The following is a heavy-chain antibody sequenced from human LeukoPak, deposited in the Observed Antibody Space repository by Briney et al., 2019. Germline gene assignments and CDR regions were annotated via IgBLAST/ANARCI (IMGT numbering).Heavy chain of an antibody. CDR2: IKQDGSEK. J-gene: IGHJ4*02. Sequence: PGGSLRLSCAASGFTFSSYSMSWVRQAPGKGLEWVANIKQDGSEKYYVDSVNGRFTISRDNAKNSLYLQMNSLRAEDTAVYYCASQYLYYYGYYRGYFDYWGQGTLVTVSS. CDR1: GFTFSSYS. V-gene: IGHV3-7*01. D-gene: IGHD3-10*01. CDR3: ASQYLYYYGYYRGYFDY.